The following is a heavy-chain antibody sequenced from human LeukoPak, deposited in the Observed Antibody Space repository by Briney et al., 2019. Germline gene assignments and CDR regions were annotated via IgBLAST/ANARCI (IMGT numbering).Heavy chain of an antibody. CDR3: ARGLAVADPGDFDY. J-gene: IGHJ4*02. CDR2: ISTSSSYI. D-gene: IGHD6-19*01. CDR1: GFTFSSYA. Sequence: GGSLRLSCAASGFTFSSYAMSWVRQAPGKGLEWVSSISTSSSYIDYADSVKGRFTISRDNAKNSLFLQMNSLRAEDTAVYYCARGLAVADPGDFDYWGQGTLVTVSS. V-gene: IGHV3-21*01.